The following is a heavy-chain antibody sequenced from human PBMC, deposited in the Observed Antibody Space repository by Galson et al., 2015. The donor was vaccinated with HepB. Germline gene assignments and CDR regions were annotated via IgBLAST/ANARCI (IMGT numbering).Heavy chain of an antibody. D-gene: IGHD2-2*01. CDR3: TRGDHSGYCTTTPCYQ. J-gene: IGHJ1*01. V-gene: IGHV3-53*01. CDR1: GFNVGSSY. Sequence: LRLSCAASGFNVGSSYMSWVRQAPGKGLEWVSVIYAGGFTYYADSVQGRFTISRDNSKNTLYLQMNTLRAEDTAVYYCTRGDHSGYCTTTPCYQWGQGTLVAVSS. CDR2: IYAGGFT.